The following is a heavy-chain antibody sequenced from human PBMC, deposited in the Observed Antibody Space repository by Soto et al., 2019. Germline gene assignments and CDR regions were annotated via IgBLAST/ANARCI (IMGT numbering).Heavy chain of an antibody. D-gene: IGHD6-13*01. V-gene: IGHV3-30*18. CDR3: AKDYLGYSSSCFDY. CDR2: ISYDGSNK. CDR1: GFTFSSYG. Sequence: GGSLRLSCAASGFTFSSYGMHWVRQAPGKGLEWVAVISYDGSNKYYADSVKGRFTISRDNSKNTLYLQMNSLRAEDTAVYYCAKDYLGYSSSCFDYWGQGT. J-gene: IGHJ4*02.